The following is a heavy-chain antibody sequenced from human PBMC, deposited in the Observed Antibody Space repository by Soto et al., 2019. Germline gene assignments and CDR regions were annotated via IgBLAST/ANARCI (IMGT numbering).Heavy chain of an antibody. CDR3: ARAPGAVNSYAGVDV. V-gene: IGHV3-11*05. Sequence: GESLKISCVASGFIFSDYYMAWIRRAPGKGLEWVSYISDGGSYTNHGNSVRGRVSVSRDDARNSLYLQINNLRVEDTGVYYCARAPGAVNSYAGVDVWGQGTTVTVSS. D-gene: IGHD6-19*01. CDR1: GFIFSDYY. CDR2: ISDGGSYT. J-gene: IGHJ6*02.